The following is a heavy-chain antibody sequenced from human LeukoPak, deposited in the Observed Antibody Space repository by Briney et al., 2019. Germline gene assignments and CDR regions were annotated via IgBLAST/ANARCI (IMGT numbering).Heavy chain of an antibody. CDR1: GGSISGYY. D-gene: IGHD1/OR15-1a*01. CDR3: ARMWNSNFDY. V-gene: IGHV4-59*01. CDR2: IYYSGRT. J-gene: IGHJ4*02. Sequence: SETLSLTCSVSGGSISGYYWSWIRQPPGKGLEWIGYIYYSGRTNYNPSLKSRVTISLDTSKKQFSLKLSSMTAADTAVYYCARMWNSNFDYWGQGTLLTVSS.